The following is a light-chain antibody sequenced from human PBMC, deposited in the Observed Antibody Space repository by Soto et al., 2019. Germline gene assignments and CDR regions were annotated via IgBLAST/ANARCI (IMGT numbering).Light chain of an antibody. CDR3: QTWGTGIQDVV. J-gene: IGLJ2*01. V-gene: IGLV4-69*02. CDR1: SGHSSYA. Sequence: QPVLTQSPSASASLGASVKLTCTLSSGHSSYAIAWHQQQPEKGPRYLMNLNSDGSHSKGDGIPDRFSGSSSGAERYLIISSLQSEDEAEYYCQTWGTGIQDVVFGGGTKLTVL. CDR2: LNSDGSH.